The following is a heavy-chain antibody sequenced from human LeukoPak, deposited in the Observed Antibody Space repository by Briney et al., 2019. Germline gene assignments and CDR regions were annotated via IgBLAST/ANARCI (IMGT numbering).Heavy chain of an antibody. CDR1: GFTFSSYG. J-gene: IGHJ4*02. Sequence: PGGSLRLSCAASGFTFSSYGMSWVRQAPGKGLEWVSVIYSGGSTYYADSVKGRFTISRDNAKNSLYLQMNSLRAEDTAVYYCARRNTGGATSVDYWGQGTLVTVSS. D-gene: IGHD1-26*01. CDR3: ARRNTGGATSVDY. V-gene: IGHV3-66*04. CDR2: IYSGGST.